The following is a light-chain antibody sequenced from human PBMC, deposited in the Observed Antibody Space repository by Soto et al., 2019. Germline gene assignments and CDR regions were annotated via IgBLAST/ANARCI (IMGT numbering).Light chain of an antibody. Sequence: AIQLTQSPSSLSASVGDRVTITCRASQGISSALAWYQQKPGKAPKLLIYDASSLESGVPSRFSGGGSGTEFTRTISSLQPEDFATHYCQQFNSYPLPFGQGTRLEIK. CDR1: QGISSA. CDR3: QQFNSYPLP. J-gene: IGKJ5*01. V-gene: IGKV1-13*02. CDR2: DAS.